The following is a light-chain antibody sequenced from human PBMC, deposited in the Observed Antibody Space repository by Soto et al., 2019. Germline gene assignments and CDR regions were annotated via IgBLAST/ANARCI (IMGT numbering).Light chain of an antibody. V-gene: IGLV2-14*01. CDR2: EVN. CDR1: NSDVGGYNY. CDR3: SSYTGSSLV. J-gene: IGLJ2*01. Sequence: QSVLTQPASVSGSPGQSITISCTGTNSDVGGYNYVSWYQQHSDKAPTLLIYEVNNRPSGVSNRFSGSKSGNTASLTISGLQADDEADYYCSSYTGSSLVFGGGTKVTVL.